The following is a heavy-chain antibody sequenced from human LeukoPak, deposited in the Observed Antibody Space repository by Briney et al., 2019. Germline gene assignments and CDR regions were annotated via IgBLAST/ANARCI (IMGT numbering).Heavy chain of an antibody. CDR3: ARDHQPDTKEGYYFYYGLDV. V-gene: IGHV3-23*01. CDR1: GFTFTNYA. CDR2: ISGSGDFT. J-gene: IGHJ6*02. Sequence: GGSLTLSCAASGFTFTNYAMSWVRQAPGKGLEWVSDISGSGDFTYYADSVKGRFIISRDKSKNTLYLQMNSLRGEDTAVYYCARDHQPDTKEGYYFYYGLDVWGQGTTVTVSS. D-gene: IGHD1-14*01.